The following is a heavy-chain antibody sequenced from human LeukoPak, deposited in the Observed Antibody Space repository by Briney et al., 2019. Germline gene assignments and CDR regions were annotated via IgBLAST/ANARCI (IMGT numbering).Heavy chain of an antibody. CDR3: ARDAVDTANAV. Sequence: GGSLRLSCAASGFTFTTYWMHWVRQAPGKGLVWVSHINSDGSITSYADSVKGRFTISRDNAKNTLYLQMNSLGAEDTAAYYCARDAVDTANAVWGQGTTVTVSS. J-gene: IGHJ6*02. V-gene: IGHV3-74*01. CDR1: GFTFTTYW. CDR2: INSDGSIT. D-gene: IGHD5-18*01.